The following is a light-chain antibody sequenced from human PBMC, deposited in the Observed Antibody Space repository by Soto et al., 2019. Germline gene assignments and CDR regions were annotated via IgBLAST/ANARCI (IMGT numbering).Light chain of an antibody. CDR1: QRVYSNY. CDR2: GAS. CDR3: QQYDTSPFT. Sequence: EIVLTQSPGTLSLSPGERATLSCRASQRVYSNYLAWYQQKPGQTPRLLIYGASSRATGIPDRFSGSGSGTDFTLTISRLETEDFVVYYCQQYDTSPFTFGPGTKVDVK. V-gene: IGKV3-20*01. J-gene: IGKJ3*01.